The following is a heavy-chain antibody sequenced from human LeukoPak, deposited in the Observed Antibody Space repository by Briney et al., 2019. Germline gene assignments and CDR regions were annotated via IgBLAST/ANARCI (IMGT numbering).Heavy chain of an antibody. D-gene: IGHD5-12*01. CDR3: ARRYDYLIDY. CDR1: GFTFSSYA. CDR2: ISYDGSNK. V-gene: IGHV3-30*04. J-gene: IGHJ4*02. Sequence: PGRSLRLSCAASGFTFSSYAMHWVRQAPGKGLEWVAVISYDGSNKYYADSVKGRFTISRDNSKNTLYLQMNSLRAGDTAVYYCARRYDYLIDYWGQGTLVTVSS.